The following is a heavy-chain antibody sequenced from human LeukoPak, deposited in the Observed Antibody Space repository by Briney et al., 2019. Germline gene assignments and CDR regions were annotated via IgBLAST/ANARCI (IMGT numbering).Heavy chain of an antibody. CDR2: IYYSGST. CDR1: GGSISSGGYY. D-gene: IGHD6-19*01. Sequence: SQTLSLTCTVSGGSISSGGYYWSWIRQHPGKGLEWIGYIYYSGSTYYNPSLKSRVTVSVDRSKNQFSLKLSSVTAADTAVYYCARGSGWSPVAFDIWGQGTMVTVSS. V-gene: IGHV4-31*03. J-gene: IGHJ3*02. CDR3: ARGSGWSPVAFDI.